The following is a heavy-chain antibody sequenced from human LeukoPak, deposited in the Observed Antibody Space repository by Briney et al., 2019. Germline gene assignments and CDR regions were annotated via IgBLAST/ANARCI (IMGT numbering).Heavy chain of an antibody. CDR3: ATSPDNYYYYGMDV. D-gene: IGHD1-14*01. Sequence: ASVKVSCKVSGYTLTELSMHWVRQAPGKGLEWMGGFDPEDGETIYAQKFHGRVTMTEDTSTDTAYMELSSLRSEDTAVYYCATSPDNYYYYGMDVWGQGTTVTVSS. J-gene: IGHJ6*02. CDR1: GYTLTELS. CDR2: FDPEDGET. V-gene: IGHV1-24*01.